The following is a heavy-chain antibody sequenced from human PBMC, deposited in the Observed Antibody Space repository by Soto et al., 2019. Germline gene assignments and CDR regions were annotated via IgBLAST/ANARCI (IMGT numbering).Heavy chain of an antibody. J-gene: IGHJ4*02. Sequence: GSMRLACAASGFTVIDYYMSWIRQAPGKGLEWVSYISSSGSTIYYADSVKGRFTISRDNAKNSLYLQMNSLRAEDTAVYYCARSIVVVPAIDYWGQGTLVTVSS. CDR3: ARSIVVVPAIDY. CDR1: GFTVIDYY. V-gene: IGHV3-11*01. D-gene: IGHD2-2*01. CDR2: ISSSGSTI.